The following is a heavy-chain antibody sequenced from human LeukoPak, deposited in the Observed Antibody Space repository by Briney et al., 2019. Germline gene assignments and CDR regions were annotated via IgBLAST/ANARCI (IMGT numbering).Heavy chain of an antibody. D-gene: IGHD6-13*01. CDR3: ARVAIAAAEGY. V-gene: IGHV4-34*01. CDR2: INHSGST. CDR1: GGSFSGYY. J-gene: IGHJ4*02. Sequence: SETLSLTCAVYGGSFSGYYWSWIRQPPGKGLEWIGEINHSGSTNYNPSLKSRATISVDTSKNQFSLKLSSVTAADMAVYYCARVAIAAAEGYWGQGTLVTVSS.